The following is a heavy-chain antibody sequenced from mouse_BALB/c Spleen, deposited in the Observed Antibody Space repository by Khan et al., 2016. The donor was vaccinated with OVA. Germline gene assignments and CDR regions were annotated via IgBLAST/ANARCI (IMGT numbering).Heavy chain of an antibody. V-gene: IGHV2-6-1*01. CDR1: GFSLTNYG. D-gene: IGHD2-10*01. CDR3: TRRPYNHYNIMDY. J-gene: IGHJ4*01. Sequence: QVQLQQSGPGLVAPSQSLSITCTISGFSLTNYGVHWVRQPPGKGLEWLVVIWSDGSTTYNSALKYRLTISKDNSNSHIFLIMNSLQTDDTDVYSATRRPYNHYNIMDYWGQGTTVTVSS. CDR2: IWSDGST.